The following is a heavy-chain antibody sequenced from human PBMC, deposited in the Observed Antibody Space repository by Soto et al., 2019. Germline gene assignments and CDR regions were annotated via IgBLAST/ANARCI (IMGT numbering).Heavy chain of an antibody. D-gene: IGHD2-2*01. CDR2: IYTSGST. CDR3: AREPYIVVVPAANPYFDY. J-gene: IGHJ4*02. CDR1: GGSISSYY. V-gene: IGHV4-4*07. Sequence: SETLSLTCTVSGGSISSYYWSWIRQPAGKGLEWIGRIYTSGSTNYNPSLKSRVTMSVDTSKNQFSLKLSSVTAADTAVYYCAREPYIVVVPAANPYFDYWAREPWSPSPQ.